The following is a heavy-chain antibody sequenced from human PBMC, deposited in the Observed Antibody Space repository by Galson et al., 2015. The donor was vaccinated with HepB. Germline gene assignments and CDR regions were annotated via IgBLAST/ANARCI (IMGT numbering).Heavy chain of an antibody. J-gene: IGHJ4*02. CDR1: GYTFTNNW. CDR3: ARGRGWTDY. D-gene: IGHD6-19*01. V-gene: IGHV5-10-1*01. Sequence: QSGAEVKKPGESLRISCKGSGYTFTNNWITWVRQMPGKGLEWMGRTNPTDSSANYSPSFQGHVSISIDKSVTTAYLQWSSLKASDTAIYYCARGRGWTDYWGQGTLLTVTS. CDR2: TNPTDSSA.